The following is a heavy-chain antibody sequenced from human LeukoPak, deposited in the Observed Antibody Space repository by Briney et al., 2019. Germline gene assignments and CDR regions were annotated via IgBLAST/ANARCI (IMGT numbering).Heavy chain of an antibody. CDR2: IYYSGIT. Sequence: SQTLSLTCTVSGGSISSGDYYWSWIRQPPGKGLEWIGNIYYSGITYYNPSLKSRLTISVTTSKIQFSLKLSSVTAADTAVYYCARTPLNQWLEGWGQGTLVTASS. D-gene: IGHD5-12*01. CDR1: GGSISSGDYY. J-gene: IGHJ4*02. CDR3: ARTPLNQWLEG. V-gene: IGHV4-30-4*01.